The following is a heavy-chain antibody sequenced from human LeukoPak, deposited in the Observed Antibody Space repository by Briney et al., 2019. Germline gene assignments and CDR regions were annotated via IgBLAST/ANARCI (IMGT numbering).Heavy chain of an antibody. CDR2: IYHSGST. J-gene: IGHJ4*02. V-gene: IGHV4-38-2*02. CDR3: ARTFWGTYIDY. Sequence: SETLSLTCTVSGYSTSSGYYWGWIRQPPGKGLEWIGSIYHSGSTYYNPSLKSRVTISVDTSNNQFSLKLSSVTAADTAVYYCARTFWGTYIDYWGQGTLVTVSS. D-gene: IGHD3-16*01. CDR1: GYSTSSGYY.